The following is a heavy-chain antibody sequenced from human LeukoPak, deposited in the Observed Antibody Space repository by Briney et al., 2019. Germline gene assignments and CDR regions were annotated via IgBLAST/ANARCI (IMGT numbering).Heavy chain of an antibody. Sequence: ASVKVSCKASGYTFTSYGISWVRQAPGQGLEWMGWISAYNGNTNYAQKLQGRVTMTTDTSTSTAYMELRSLRSDDTAVYYCARDWQIRYDSSGSLTTDAFDIWGQGTMVTVSS. CDR1: GYTFTSYG. CDR3: ARDWQIRYDSSGSLTTDAFDI. CDR2: ISAYNGNT. D-gene: IGHD3-22*01. J-gene: IGHJ3*02. V-gene: IGHV1-18*01.